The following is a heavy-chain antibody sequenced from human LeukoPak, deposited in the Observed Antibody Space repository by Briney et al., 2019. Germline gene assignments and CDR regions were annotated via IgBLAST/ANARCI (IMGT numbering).Heavy chain of an antibody. D-gene: IGHD6-19*01. CDR3: AKEYSSDLYYFDY. CDR2: IRFDGSSK. Sequence: GGSLRLSCAASGFIFSNYGMHWVRQAPGRGLEWVTFIRFDGSSKYYADSVKGRFTISRDNSKNTLYLQMNSLRAEDTAVYYCAKEYSSDLYYFDYWGQGTLVTVSS. V-gene: IGHV3-30*02. CDR1: GFIFSNYG. J-gene: IGHJ4*02.